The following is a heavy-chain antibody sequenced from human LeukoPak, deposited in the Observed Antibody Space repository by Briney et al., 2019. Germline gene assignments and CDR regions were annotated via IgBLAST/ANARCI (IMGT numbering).Heavy chain of an antibody. J-gene: IGHJ4*02. Sequence: ASVKVSCKASGYTFTSYYMHWVRQAPGQGLEWMGIINLSGGSTSYAQKFQGRVTMTRDTSTSTVYMELSSLRSEDTAVYYCARDGDIVATIPYFDYWGQGTLVTVSS. V-gene: IGHV1-46*01. CDR1: GYTFTSYY. CDR2: INLSGGST. D-gene: IGHD5-12*01. CDR3: ARDGDIVATIPYFDY.